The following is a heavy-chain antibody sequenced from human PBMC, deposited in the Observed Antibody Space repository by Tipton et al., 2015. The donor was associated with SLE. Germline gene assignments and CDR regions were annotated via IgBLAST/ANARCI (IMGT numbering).Heavy chain of an antibody. D-gene: IGHD2/OR15-2a*01. CDR1: GVSISSSY. V-gene: IGHV4-4*07. CDR3: ARVWLNNAFDI. CDR2: IYTSGAT. J-gene: IGHJ3*02. Sequence: TLSLTCAVSGVSISSSYWSWIRQPAGKGLEWIGRIYTSGATDDNPSLKSRVTMSVDMSKNQIFLKMTSVTAADSAVYICARVWLNNAFDIWGQGTRVTVSS.